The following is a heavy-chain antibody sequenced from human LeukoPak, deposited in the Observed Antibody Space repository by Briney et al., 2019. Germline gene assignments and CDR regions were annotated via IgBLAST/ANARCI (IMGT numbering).Heavy chain of an antibody. V-gene: IGHV3-30*04. CDR3: ARDPVFHYDSGRLIDY. J-gene: IGHJ4*02. CDR1: GFTFSSFA. D-gene: IGHD3-10*01. CDR2: ISYDGSHK. Sequence: GGSLRLSCAASGFTFSSFAMHWVRQAPGKGLEWVAVISYDGSHKYYADSVKGRFTVSRDNSKNTLYLQMNSLRPEDTAVYYCARDPVFHYDSGRLIDYWGEGTLVTVSS.